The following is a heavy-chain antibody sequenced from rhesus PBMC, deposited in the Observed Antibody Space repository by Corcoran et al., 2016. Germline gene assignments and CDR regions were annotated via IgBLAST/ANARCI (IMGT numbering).Heavy chain of an antibody. CDR1: GVSISDSYR. J-gene: IGHJ4*01. V-gene: IGHV4S10*01. CDR2: IDESKTRN. Sequence: QVQLQESGPGVVKPSETLSLTCAVSGVSISDSYRLSWIRQPPGMGLEWIVYIDESKTRNKCNSSLESRGTMSKSTSKNQYWWELSVVAAVDTEVYNCAREGGTVEPYYFDYWGQGGRVTVAS. CDR3: AREGGTVEPYYFDY. D-gene: IGHD4-29*01.